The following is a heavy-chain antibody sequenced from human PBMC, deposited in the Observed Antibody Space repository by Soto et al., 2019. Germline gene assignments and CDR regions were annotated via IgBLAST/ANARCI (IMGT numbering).Heavy chain of an antibody. CDR2: IIPIFGTA. V-gene: IGHV1-69*13. J-gene: IGHJ4*02. D-gene: IGHD3-22*01. CDR1: GGTFSSYA. Sequence: SVKVSCKASGGTFSSYAISWVRQAPGQGLEWMGGIIPIFGTANYAQKFQGRVTITADESTSTAYMELSSLRSEDTAVYYCARASYYYDSSGYFDYWGQGTLVTVSS. CDR3: ARASYYYDSSGYFDY.